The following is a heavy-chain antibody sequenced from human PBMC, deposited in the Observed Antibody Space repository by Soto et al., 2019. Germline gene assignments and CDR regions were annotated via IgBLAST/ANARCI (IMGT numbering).Heavy chain of an antibody. J-gene: IGHJ4*02. CDR3: AKARDQQWVRLPFDY. CDR2: FSATSENT. D-gene: IGHD6-19*01. CDR1: GFFFSSYT. Sequence: EVQLLESGGGLVQPGGSLRLSCVGSGFFFSSYTMTWVRQAPGKGLEWVSSFSATSENTYYADSVRGRFTISRDNSKNTLLLQMSRLTAEDTAMYYCAKARDQQWVRLPFDYGGQGILVIVSS. V-gene: IGHV3-23*01.